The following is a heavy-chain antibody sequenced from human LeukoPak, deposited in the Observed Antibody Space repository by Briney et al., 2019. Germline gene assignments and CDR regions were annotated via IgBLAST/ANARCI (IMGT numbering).Heavy chain of an antibody. V-gene: IGHV1-2*02. CDR2: INPNSGGT. CDR3: ARGPRRYDFWSDYYPYFDY. D-gene: IGHD3-3*01. CDR1: GYTFTGYY. Sequence: GASVKVSCKASGYTFTGYYMHWVRQAPGQGLEWMGRINPNSGGTNYAQKFQGRVTMTRDTSISTAYMELSRLRSDDTAVYYCARGPRRYDFWSDYYPYFDYWGQGTLVTVSS. J-gene: IGHJ4*02.